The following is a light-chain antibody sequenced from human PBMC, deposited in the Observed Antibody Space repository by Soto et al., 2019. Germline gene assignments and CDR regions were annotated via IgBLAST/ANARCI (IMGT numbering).Light chain of an antibody. J-gene: IGLJ1*01. Sequence: QSALTQPRSVSGSPGQSVTISCTGTSSDVGGYNYVSWYQQHPGKAPKLMIYDVSKRPSGVPDRFSGSKSGNTASLTISGLQAEDEADYYCCSYSGPRVVGTGTKLTVL. CDR3: CSYSGPRV. V-gene: IGLV2-11*01. CDR1: SSDVGGYNY. CDR2: DVS.